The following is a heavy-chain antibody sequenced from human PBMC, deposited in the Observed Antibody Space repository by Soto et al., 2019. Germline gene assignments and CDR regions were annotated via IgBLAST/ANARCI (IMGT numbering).Heavy chain of an antibody. J-gene: IGHJ6*02. D-gene: IGHD4-17*01. V-gene: IGHV1-2*04. CDR2: INPNSGGT. CDR1: GYTFTGYY. CDR3: ARDMVWNGDYPYYYYGMDV. Sequence: ASVKVSCKASGYTFTGYYMHWVRQAPGQGLEWMGWINPNSGGTNYAQKFQGWVTMTRDTSISTAYMELSRLRSDDTAVYYCARDMVWNGDYPYYYYGMDVWGQGTTVTVSS.